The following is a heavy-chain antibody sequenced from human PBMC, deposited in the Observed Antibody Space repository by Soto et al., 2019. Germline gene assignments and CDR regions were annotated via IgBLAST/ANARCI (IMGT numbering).Heavy chain of an antibody. CDR3: ASTYDFWSGDAFDI. CDR2: IYPGDSDT. CDR1: GYRFTRYW. D-gene: IGHD3-3*01. Sequence: GESLKISCTGSGYRFTRYWIGWVRQMPGKGLEWMGIIYPGDSDTRYSPSFQGQVTISADKSISTAYLQWSSLKASDTAMYYCASTYDFWSGDAFDIWGQGTMVTVSS. J-gene: IGHJ3*02. V-gene: IGHV5-51*01.